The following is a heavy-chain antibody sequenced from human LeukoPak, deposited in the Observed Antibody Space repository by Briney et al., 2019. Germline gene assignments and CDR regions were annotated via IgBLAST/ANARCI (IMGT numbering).Heavy chain of an antibody. CDR1: GFSFSHYS. V-gene: IGHV3-48*01. CDR3: AKNTWKSSDSGRGRMDV. Sequence: GGSLRLSCAASGFSFSHYSMTWARQASGKGLEWISYIGVGGRPTNYADSVKARFTISRDDAQNSLYLQMNSLRAEDTAVYYCAKNTWKSSDSGRGRMDVWGQGTAVTVSS. D-gene: IGHD3-10*01. CDR2: IGVGGRPT. J-gene: IGHJ6*02.